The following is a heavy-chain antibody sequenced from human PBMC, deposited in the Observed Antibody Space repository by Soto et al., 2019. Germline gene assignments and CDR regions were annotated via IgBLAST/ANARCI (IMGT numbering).Heavy chain of an antibody. CDR1: GYTFTDYA. Sequence: EASVKVSCKASGYTFTDYAIHWVRQAPGQGLEWMGWINVGNGNTGYSRKFQGRVTNVRDMSASTAYIEVTSLTSEDTAIYYCAREGAHYTPLDHWGQGTLVTVYS. CDR2: INVGNGNT. J-gene: IGHJ4*02. D-gene: IGHD2-15*01. CDR3: AREGAHYTPLDH. V-gene: IGHV1-3*01.